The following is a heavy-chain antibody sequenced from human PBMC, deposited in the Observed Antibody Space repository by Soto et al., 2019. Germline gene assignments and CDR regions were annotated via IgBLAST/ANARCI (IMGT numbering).Heavy chain of an antibody. J-gene: IGHJ4*02. CDR2: ISAYNGNT. D-gene: IGHD3-3*01. V-gene: IGHV1-18*01. Sequence: ASVKVSCKASGYTFTSYGISWVRQAPGQGLEWMGWISAYNGNTNYAQKLQGRVTMTTDTSTSTAYMELRSLRSDDTAVYYCARVAIFGVVKMYYFDYWGQGTLVTVSS. CDR3: ARVAIFGVVKMYYFDY. CDR1: GYTFTSYG.